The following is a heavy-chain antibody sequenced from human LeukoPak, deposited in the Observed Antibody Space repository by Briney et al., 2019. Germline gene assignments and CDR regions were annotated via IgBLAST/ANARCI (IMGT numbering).Heavy chain of an antibody. J-gene: IGHJ6*03. CDR2: IKQDGSEK. CDR1: GFTFSSYW. Sequence: GGSLRLSCAASGFTFSSYWMSWVRQAPGKGLEWVANIKQDGSEKHYLDSVKGRFTISRDNAKNSLFLQMNSLRAEDTAVYFCARVKQQLVRLLGRDATYYYYYYMDVWGKGTTLTVSS. CDR3: ARVKQQLVRLLGRDATYYYYYYMDV. V-gene: IGHV3-7*01. D-gene: IGHD6-13*01.